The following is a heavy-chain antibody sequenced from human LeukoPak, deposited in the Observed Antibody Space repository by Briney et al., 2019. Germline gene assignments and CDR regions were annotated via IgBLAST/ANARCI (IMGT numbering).Heavy chain of an antibody. J-gene: IGHJ4*02. CDR1: GGSFSGYY. CDR2: INHSGST. Sequence: PSETLSLTCAVYGGSFSGYYWSWIRQPPGKGLEWIGEINHSGSTNYNPSLKSRVTISVDTSKNQFSLKLSSVTAADTAVYYCARGRGSSSWVSRLYCFDYWGQGTLVTVSS. CDR3: ARGRGSSSWVSRLYCFDY. D-gene: IGHD6-13*01. V-gene: IGHV4-34*01.